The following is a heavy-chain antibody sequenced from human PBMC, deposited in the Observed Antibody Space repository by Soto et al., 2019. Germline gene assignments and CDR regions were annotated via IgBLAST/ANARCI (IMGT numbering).Heavy chain of an antibody. J-gene: IGHJ5*02. CDR3: AKPREHQLVTGWFDP. D-gene: IGHD6-13*01. Sequence: GASVKVSCKASGETFNTYAISWVRQAPGQGLEWMGGIIPIFGVLSFAQKFQGRLSITADRSTNTAYMRLSSLTSEDTAIYYCAKPREHQLVTGWFDPWGQGTLVTVSS. CDR2: IIPIFGVL. CDR1: GETFNTYA. V-gene: IGHV1-69*10.